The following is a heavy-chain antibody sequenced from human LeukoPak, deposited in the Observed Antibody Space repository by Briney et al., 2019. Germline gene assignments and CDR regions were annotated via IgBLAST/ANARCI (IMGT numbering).Heavy chain of an antibody. V-gene: IGHV4-4*09. J-gene: IGHJ6*03. CDR1: GGSISSYY. CDR3: ARHHYDILTGYYYYMDV. Sequence: SETLSLTCIVSGGSISSYYWSWIRQPPGKGLGWIGYIYTSGSTNYNPSLKSRVTISVDTSKNQFSLKLSSVTAADTAVYYCARHHYDILTGYYYYMDVWGKGTTVTVSS. D-gene: IGHD3-9*01. CDR2: IYTSGST.